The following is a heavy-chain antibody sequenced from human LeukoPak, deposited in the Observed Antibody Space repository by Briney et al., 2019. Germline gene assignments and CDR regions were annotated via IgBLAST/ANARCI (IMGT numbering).Heavy chain of an antibody. J-gene: IGHJ3*02. CDR1: GFTFSSYA. Sequence: PGGSLRLSCAASGFTFSSYAVSWVRQAPGKGLEWVSAVSVGGGTTYYADSVKGRFTISRDNSKNTVYLQMNSLRAEDSAVYYCAKRIVGAPYAFDIWGQGTMVTVSS. D-gene: IGHD1-26*01. V-gene: IGHV3-23*01. CDR3: AKRIVGAPYAFDI. CDR2: VSVGGGTT.